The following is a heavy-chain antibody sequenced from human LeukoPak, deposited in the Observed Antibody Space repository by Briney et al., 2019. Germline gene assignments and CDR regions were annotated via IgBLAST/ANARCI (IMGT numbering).Heavy chain of an antibody. Sequence: PGGSLRLSRAASGFTLSDHYMDWVRQAPGKGLEWVGRTRNKANSYSTEYAASVKGRFTISRDESKNSLYLQMNSLKTEDTAVYYCGRSRAGAIDYWGQGTLVTVSS. CDR3: GRSRAGAIDY. D-gene: IGHD1-26*01. CDR1: GFTLSDHY. J-gene: IGHJ4*02. V-gene: IGHV3-72*01. CDR2: TRNKANSYST.